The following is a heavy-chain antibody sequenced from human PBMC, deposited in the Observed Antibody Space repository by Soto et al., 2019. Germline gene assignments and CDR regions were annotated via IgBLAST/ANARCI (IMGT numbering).Heavy chain of an antibody. Sequence: QISLKESGPTLVKPTQTLTLTCTFSGFSLSSTRMAVGWIRQPPGKDLEWLALIYWDDDKRYSPFLKSRLTITKDTSKNQVVLTMSNMDPVDTARYYCAHIVVAGLGYYFDYWGLGTLVTVSS. CDR2: IYWDDDK. CDR1: GFSLSSTRMA. CDR3: AHIVVAGLGYYFDY. J-gene: IGHJ4*02. V-gene: IGHV2-5*02. D-gene: IGHD6-19*01.